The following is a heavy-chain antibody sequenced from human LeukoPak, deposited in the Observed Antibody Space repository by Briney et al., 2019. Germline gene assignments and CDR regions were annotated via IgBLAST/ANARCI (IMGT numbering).Heavy chain of an antibody. J-gene: IGHJ4*02. Sequence: GGSLRLSCAASGFTFSSYSMNWVRQAPGKGLEWVSSISSSSSYIYYADSVKGRFTISRDNAKNSLYLQMNSLRAEDTAVYYCAREGQQQLASYYFDYWGQGTLVTVS. D-gene: IGHD6-13*01. CDR1: GFTFSSYS. V-gene: IGHV3-21*01. CDR3: AREGQQQLASYYFDY. CDR2: ISSSSSYI.